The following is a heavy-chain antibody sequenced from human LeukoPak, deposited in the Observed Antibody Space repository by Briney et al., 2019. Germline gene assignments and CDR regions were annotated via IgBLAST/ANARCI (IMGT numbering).Heavy chain of an antibody. D-gene: IGHD3-22*01. CDR3: ARRAEYFDSSGYYGYYFDF. CDR2: TSYRGST. Sequence: PSETLSVTCTVSGGSISSSSYYWGWIRQPPGKGLEWVGSTSYRGSTYYNPSLKSRVTTSVDTSKNQFSLKLTSVTAADTAVYYCARRAEYFDSSGYYGYYFDFWGQGTLVTVSS. J-gene: IGHJ4*02. CDR1: GGSISSSSYY. V-gene: IGHV4-39*01.